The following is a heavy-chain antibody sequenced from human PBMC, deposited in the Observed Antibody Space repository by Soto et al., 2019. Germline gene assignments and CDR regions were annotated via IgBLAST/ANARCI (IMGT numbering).Heavy chain of an antibody. V-gene: IGHV2-5*01. CDR1: GFSLSTNGVG. CDR3: AHRHFNKVAYFDY. J-gene: IGHJ4*02. CDR2: VYWNDDK. Sequence: HITLKESGPTLVKPTQTLTLTCTVSGFSLSTNGVGVGWIRQPPGKALEWLAIVYWNDDKRYSPSLESRLTIARDASKNQVVLTMTNVDPVDTATYYCAHRHFNKVAYFDYWGQGTLVTVSS.